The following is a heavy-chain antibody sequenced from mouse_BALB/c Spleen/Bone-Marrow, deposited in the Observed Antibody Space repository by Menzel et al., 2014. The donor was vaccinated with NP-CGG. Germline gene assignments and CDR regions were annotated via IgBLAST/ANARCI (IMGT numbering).Heavy chain of an antibody. Sequence: EVQLRQSGPSLVKPSQTLSLTCSVTGDSIXNGYWNWIRKFPGNKLEYMGYINYSGSTYYNPSLKSRISITRDTSKNXFFLQLKSVTTEDTATYYCVRSGYYGSYPASYWGQGTLVTVSA. J-gene: IGHJ3*01. D-gene: IGHD2-1*01. CDR3: VRSGYYGSYPASY. CDR1: GDSIXNGY. CDR2: INYSGST. V-gene: IGHV3-8*02.